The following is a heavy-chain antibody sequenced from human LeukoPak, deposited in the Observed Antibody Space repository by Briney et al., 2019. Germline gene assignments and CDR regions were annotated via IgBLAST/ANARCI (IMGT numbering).Heavy chain of an antibody. CDR2: INPSGGST. J-gene: IGHJ4*02. Sequence: ASVKVSCKASGYTFTSYYMHWVRQAPGQGLEWMGIINPSGGSTSYAQKFQGRVTMTRDTSTSTVYMELNSLRSEDTAVYYCARDVGGHCSSTSCQEVVGFDYWGQGTLVTVSS. D-gene: IGHD2-2*01. CDR3: ARDVGGHCSSTSCQEVVGFDY. CDR1: GYTFTSYY. V-gene: IGHV1-46*01.